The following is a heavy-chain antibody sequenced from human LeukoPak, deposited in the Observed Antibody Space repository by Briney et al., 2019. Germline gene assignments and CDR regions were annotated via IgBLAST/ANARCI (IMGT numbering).Heavy chain of an antibody. V-gene: IGHV4-59*01. J-gene: IGHJ5*02. CDR1: GGSTSRYY. CDR3: ASGSHNWFDP. Sequence: SETLSLTCAVSGGSTSRYYWNWIGQRPGKGLEWIAYVNYRGATNYNPSLKSRATISADTSKKQFSLKLSSVTAADTAVYYCASGSHNWFDPWGQGILVTVSS. CDR2: VNYRGAT.